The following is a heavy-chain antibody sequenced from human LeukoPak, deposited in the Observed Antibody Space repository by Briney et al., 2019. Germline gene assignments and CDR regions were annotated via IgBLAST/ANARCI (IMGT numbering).Heavy chain of an antibody. D-gene: IGHD5-18*01. CDR2: IYPGYSDT. J-gene: IGHJ4*02. CDR1: GYRFPSYW. Sequence: GESLKISRQGSGYRFPSYWIRWVREMPGKGLGWMGIIYPGYSDTRYSPSFQGQVTTSADKSISTAYLQWSSLKASDTAMYYCARLKSTAMVSFDCWGQGTLVTVSS. V-gene: IGHV5-51*01. CDR3: ARLKSTAMVSFDC.